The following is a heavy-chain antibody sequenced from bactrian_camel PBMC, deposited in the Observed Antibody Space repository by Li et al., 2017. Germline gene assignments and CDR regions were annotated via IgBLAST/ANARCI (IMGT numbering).Heavy chain of an antibody. J-gene: IGHJ4*01. CDR1: ESTASAFC. CDR3: AAGGTRYCGYYSDYRTPDY. V-gene: IGHV3-2*01. Sequence: HVQLVESGGGSVKAGGSLRLSCETSESTASAFCMGWVRQAPGKGLEWVSSIYSDGSNTYYADSVKGRFTISRDNAKNTLYLQMNSLKSEDTAMYYCAAGGTRYCGYYSDYRTPDYWGQGTQVTVS. CDR2: IYSDGSNT. D-gene: IGHD4*01.